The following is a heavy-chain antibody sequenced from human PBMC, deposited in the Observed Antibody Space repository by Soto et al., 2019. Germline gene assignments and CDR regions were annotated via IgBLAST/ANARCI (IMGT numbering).Heavy chain of an antibody. Sequence: LSLTCAVYGGSFSGYYWSWIRQPPGKGLEWIGEINHSGSTNYNPSLKSRVTISVDTSKNQFSLKLSSVTAADTAVYYCARARIAPNYYYGMDVWGQGTTVTVSS. V-gene: IGHV4-34*01. CDR2: INHSGST. J-gene: IGHJ6*02. D-gene: IGHD6-13*01. CDR1: GGSFSGYY. CDR3: ARARIAPNYYYGMDV.